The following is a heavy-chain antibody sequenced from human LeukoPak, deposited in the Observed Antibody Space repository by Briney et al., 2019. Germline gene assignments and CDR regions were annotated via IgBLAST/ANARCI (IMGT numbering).Heavy chain of an antibody. Sequence: SETLSLTCTVSGGSISSYYWSWIRQPPGKGLEWIGYIYYSGSTNYNPSLKSRVTISVDTSKNQFSLKLSSVTAADTALYYCARDGIHYDSSGYDYWGQGTLVTVSS. CDR2: IYYSGST. D-gene: IGHD3-22*01. V-gene: IGHV4-59*01. CDR1: GGSISSYY. CDR3: ARDGIHYDSSGYDY. J-gene: IGHJ4*02.